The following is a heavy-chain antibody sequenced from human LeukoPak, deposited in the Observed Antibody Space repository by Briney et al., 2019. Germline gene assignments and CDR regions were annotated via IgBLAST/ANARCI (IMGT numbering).Heavy chain of an antibody. CDR2: ISGSGGST. CDR1: GFTFSSYA. V-gene: IGHV3-23*01. D-gene: IGHD4-11*01. CDR3: ARKNDYSNYGGYFDY. J-gene: IGHJ4*02. Sequence: SGGSLRLSCAASGFTFSSYAMSWVRQAPGKGLEWVSAISGSGGSTYYADSVKGRFTISRDNSKNTLYLQMNSLRAEDTAVYYCARKNDYSNYGGYFDYWGQGTLVTVSS.